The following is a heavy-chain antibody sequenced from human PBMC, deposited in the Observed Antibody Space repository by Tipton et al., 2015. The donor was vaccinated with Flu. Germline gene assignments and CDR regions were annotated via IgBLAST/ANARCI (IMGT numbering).Heavy chain of an antibody. Sequence: LRLSCTASGGSISSGSYYWSWIRQPAGKGLEWIGRIYTSGSTNYNPSLKSRVTISVDTSKNQFSLKLSSVTAADTAVYYCARGSVAGNSYWGQGTLVTVSS. V-gene: IGHV4-61*02. CDR1: GGSISSGSYY. CDR3: ARGSVAGNSY. CDR2: IYTSGST. J-gene: IGHJ4*02. D-gene: IGHD6-19*01.